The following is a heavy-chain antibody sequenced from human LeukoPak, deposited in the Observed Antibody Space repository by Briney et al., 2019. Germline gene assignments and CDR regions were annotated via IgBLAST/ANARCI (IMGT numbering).Heavy chain of an antibody. J-gene: IGHJ6*04. V-gene: IGHV3-48*03. CDR3: AELGITMIGGV. Sequence: PGGSLRLSCAASGFTFSSYEMNWVRQAPGKGLEWASYISSSGSTIYYADSVKGRFTISRDNAKNSLYLQMNSLRAEDTVVYYCAELGITMIGGVWGKGTTVTISS. D-gene: IGHD3-10*02. CDR1: GFTFSSYE. CDR2: ISSSGSTI.